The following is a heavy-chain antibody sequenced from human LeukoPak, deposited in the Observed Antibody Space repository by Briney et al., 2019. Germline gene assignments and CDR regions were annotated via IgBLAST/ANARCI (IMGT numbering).Heavy chain of an antibody. D-gene: IGHD1-26*01. CDR3: ASDYPYYYYYLDV. CDR1: GFIVNHHY. V-gene: IGHV3-15*01. CDR2: IKSKTDGGTT. Sequence: PGGSLRLSCTASGFIVNHHYMSWVRQAPGKGLEWVGRIKSKTDGGTTDYAAPVKGRFTISRDDSKNTLYLQMNSLRAEDTAVYYCASDYPYYYYYLDVWGKGTTVTVSS. J-gene: IGHJ6*03.